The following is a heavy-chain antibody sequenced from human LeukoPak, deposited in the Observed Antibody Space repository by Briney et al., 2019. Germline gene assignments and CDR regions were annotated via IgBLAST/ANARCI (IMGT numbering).Heavy chain of an antibody. CDR2: ISSSSSYI. Sequence: GGSLRLSCAASGFTFSSYSMNWVRQAPGKGLEWVSSISSSSSYIYYADSVKGRFTISRDNAKNSLYLQMNSLRAEDTAVYYCARDWPTIAAAGTIPEYFQHWGQGTLVTFSS. J-gene: IGHJ1*01. V-gene: IGHV3-21*01. CDR1: GFTFSSYS. D-gene: IGHD6-13*01. CDR3: ARDWPTIAAAGTIPEYFQH.